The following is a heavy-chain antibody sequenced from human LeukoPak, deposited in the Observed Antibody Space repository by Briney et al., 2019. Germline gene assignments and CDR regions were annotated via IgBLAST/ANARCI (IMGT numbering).Heavy chain of an antibody. J-gene: IGHJ3*01. D-gene: IGHD1-14*01. CDR1: GFTFSIYG. CDR3: AKCRTTCQANGFDV. CDR2: ISYDGSNK. Sequence: PGGSLRLSCAASGFTFSIYGMHWVRQAPGKGLEWVAVISYDGSNKYYADSVKGRFTISRDNSKNTLYLQMDSLRAEDTAIYYCAKCRTTCQANGFDVWGQGTMVTVSS. V-gene: IGHV3-30*18.